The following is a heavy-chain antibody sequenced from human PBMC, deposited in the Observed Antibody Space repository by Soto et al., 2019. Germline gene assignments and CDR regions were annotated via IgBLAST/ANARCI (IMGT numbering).Heavy chain of an antibody. Sequence: GGSLRLSCAASGFTFSSYDMHWVRQATGKGLEWVSAIGTAGDTYYPGSVKGRFTISRENSKNTLFLQMNSLRAEDTALYYCAKSYGDTWKHYYFDYWGQGPLVTVSS. CDR1: GFTFSSYD. V-gene: IGHV3-13*01. D-gene: IGHD3-3*02. J-gene: IGHJ4*02. CDR3: AKSYGDTWKHYYFDY. CDR2: IGTAGDT.